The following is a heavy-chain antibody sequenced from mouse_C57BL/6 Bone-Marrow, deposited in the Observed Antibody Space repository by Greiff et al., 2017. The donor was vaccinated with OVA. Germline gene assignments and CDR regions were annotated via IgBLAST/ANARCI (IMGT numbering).Heavy chain of an antibody. J-gene: IGHJ4*01. CDR1: GFSLTSYG. D-gene: IGHD2-1*01. CDR2: IWSGGST. Sequence: QVQLQQSGPGLVQPSQSLSITCTVSGFSLTSYGVHWVRQPPGKGLEWLGVIWSGGSTDSNAAFISRLSISKDNSKSQVSFKMNSLQADDTAIYYCAKKDYYGNYDAMDYWGQGTSVTVSS. V-gene: IGHV2-4*01. CDR3: AKKDYYGNYDAMDY.